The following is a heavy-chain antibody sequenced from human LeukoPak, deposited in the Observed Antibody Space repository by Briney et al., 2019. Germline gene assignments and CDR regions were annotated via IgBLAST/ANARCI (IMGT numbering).Heavy chain of an antibody. Sequence: PGGSLRLSCAASGFTFSVLWMSWVRQAPGKGLEWVANIKQDGSEKYYVDSVKGRFTISRDNDNNSMYLQINSLRAEDTAVYYCARYHGGYFAYWGQGTLVTVSS. D-gene: IGHD2-15*01. V-gene: IGHV3-7*01. CDR2: IKQDGSEK. J-gene: IGHJ4*02. CDR1: GFTFSVLW. CDR3: ARYHGGYFAY.